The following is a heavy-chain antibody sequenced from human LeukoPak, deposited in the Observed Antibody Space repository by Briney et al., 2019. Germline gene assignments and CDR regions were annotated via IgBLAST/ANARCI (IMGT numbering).Heavy chain of an antibody. V-gene: IGHV1-69*04. CDR1: GGTFSSYA. CDR3: ALGGYCSGGSCANWSDP. D-gene: IGHD2-15*01. J-gene: IGHJ5*02. CDR2: IIPILGIA. Sequence: GASVKVSCKASGGTFSSYAISWVRQAPGQGLEWMGRIIPILGIANYAQKFQGRVTITADKSTSTAYMELSSLRSEDTAVYYCALGGYCSGGSCANWSDPWGQGTLVTVSS.